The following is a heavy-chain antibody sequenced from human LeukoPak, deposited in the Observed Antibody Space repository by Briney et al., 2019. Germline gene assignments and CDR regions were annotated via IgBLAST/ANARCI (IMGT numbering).Heavy chain of an antibody. CDR3: ARRSRQEENYCDSSGLRKAFDI. J-gene: IGHJ3*02. V-gene: IGHV5-51*01. D-gene: IGHD3-22*01. Sequence: GESLKISCKGSGYNFTTYWIGWVRQMPGKGLEWMGIIYPGDSDSRYSPPFQGQVTISADKSISTAYLQWSSLKASDTAIYYCARRSRQEENYCDSSGLRKAFDIWGQGTLVTVSS. CDR1: GYNFTTYW. CDR2: IYPGDSDS.